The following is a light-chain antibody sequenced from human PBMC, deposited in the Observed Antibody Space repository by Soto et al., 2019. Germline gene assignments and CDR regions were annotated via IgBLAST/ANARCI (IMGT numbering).Light chain of an antibody. V-gene: IGKV3-15*01. Sequence: EIVMTQPPDTLSVSPGERPTLPCSASQSVASNLAWYQQKPGQAPRLLIYGASTRATGIPARFSDSGSGTEFTLTISSLQSEDFAIYYCQQYTNWPPITFGQGTRLEIK. CDR2: GAS. J-gene: IGKJ5*01. CDR3: QQYTNWPPIT. CDR1: QSVASN.